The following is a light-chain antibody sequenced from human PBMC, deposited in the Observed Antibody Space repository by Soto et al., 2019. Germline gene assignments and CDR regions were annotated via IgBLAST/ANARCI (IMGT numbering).Light chain of an antibody. Sequence: QSALTQPPSVSGSHGQSVTISCTGTSSDVGSYNRVSWYQQPPGTAPKLMIYEVNNRPSGVPDRFSGSKSGNTASLTITGLQAEDEADYYCNSYTSSNTYVFGTGTKVTVL. CDR1: SSDVGSYNR. CDR2: EVN. V-gene: IGLV2-18*02. J-gene: IGLJ1*01. CDR3: NSYTSSNTYV.